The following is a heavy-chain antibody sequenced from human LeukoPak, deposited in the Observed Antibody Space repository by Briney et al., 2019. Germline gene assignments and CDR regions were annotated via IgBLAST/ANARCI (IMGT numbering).Heavy chain of an antibody. V-gene: IGHV3-7*01. CDR1: GFTFNNYW. D-gene: IGHD1-26*01. J-gene: IGHJ4*02. Sequence: PGGSLRLSCTASGFTFNNYWMSWVRQARGKGLEWVANIKHDGKKIYYVDSVRGRFTISRDNAKNSLYLQLNSLRVEDTAMYYCVNLWEAGYWGQGTLVTVSS. CDR2: IKHDGKKI. CDR3: VNLWEAGY.